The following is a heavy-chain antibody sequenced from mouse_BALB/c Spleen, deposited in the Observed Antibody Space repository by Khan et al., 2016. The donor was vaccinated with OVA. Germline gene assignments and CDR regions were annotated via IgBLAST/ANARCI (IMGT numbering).Heavy chain of an antibody. CDR2: INPSNGYT. D-gene: IGHD2-14*01. Sequence: QVQLQQSGAELARPGASVKMSCKASGYTFTSYTIHWIKLRPGQGLEWIGYINPSNGYTNYNQKFKDKATLTADKSSTTAYMQLSSLPSDASAVYNCVWDGAYYRNDGWFAYWGQGTLVTVSS. J-gene: IGHJ3*01. V-gene: IGHV1-4*01. CDR3: VWDGAYYRNDGWFAY. CDR1: GYTFTSYT.